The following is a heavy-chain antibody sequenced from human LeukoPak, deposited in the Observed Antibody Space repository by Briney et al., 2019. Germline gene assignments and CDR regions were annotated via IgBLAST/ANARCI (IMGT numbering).Heavy chain of an antibody. D-gene: IGHD3-22*01. V-gene: IGHV4-31*03. Sequence: SQTLFLTCTVSGGSISSGGYYWSWIRQHPGKGLEWIGYIYYSGSTYYNPSLKSRVTISVDTSKNQFSLKLSSVTAADTAVYYCASQPPPYSSGYGYYFDYWGQGTLVTVSS. CDR3: ASQPPPYSSGYGYYFDY. CDR1: GGSISSGGYY. CDR2: IYYSGST. J-gene: IGHJ4*02.